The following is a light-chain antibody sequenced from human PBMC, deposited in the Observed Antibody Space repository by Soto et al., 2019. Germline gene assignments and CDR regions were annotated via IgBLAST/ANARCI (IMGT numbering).Light chain of an antibody. V-gene: IGKV3-20*01. CDR3: QQYGSAPRT. Sequence: EIVLTQSPGTLSLSPGERATLSCRASQSVSSSYLAWYQQKPGQAPRLLLYGASSMATGIPDRFSGSGSGTDFSLTISRLEPEEFAVYYCQQYGSAPRTFGQGTKVEIK. CDR2: GAS. J-gene: IGKJ1*01. CDR1: QSVSSSY.